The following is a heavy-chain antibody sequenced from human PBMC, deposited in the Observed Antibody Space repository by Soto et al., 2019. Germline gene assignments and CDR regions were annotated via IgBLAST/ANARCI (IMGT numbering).Heavy chain of an antibody. J-gene: IGHJ6*02. V-gene: IGHV3-33*01. Sequence: PGGSLRLSCAASGFTFSSYGMHWVRQAPGKGLEWVAVIWYDGSNKYYADSVKGRFTISRDNSKNTLYLQMNSLRAEDTAVYYCARQVFSEPTDGMDVWGQGTTVTVSS. CDR1: GFTFSSYG. CDR3: ARQVFSEPTDGMDV. D-gene: IGHD3-3*01. CDR2: IWYDGSNK.